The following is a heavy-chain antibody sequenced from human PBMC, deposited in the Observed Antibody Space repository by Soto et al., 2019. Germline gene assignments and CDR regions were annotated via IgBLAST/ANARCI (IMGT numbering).Heavy chain of an antibody. J-gene: IGHJ5*02. CDR3: ARDKDKSHYDFWSGYYFGDNWFDP. D-gene: IGHD3-3*01. Sequence: VGSLRLSCAASGFTFSSYAMQWWRQAPGEGLEGVAVISYDGSNKYYADSVKGRFTISRDNSKNTLYLQMNSLRAEDTAVYYCARDKDKSHYDFWSGYYFGDNWFDPWGQGTLVTVSS. V-gene: IGHV3-30-3*01. CDR2: ISYDGSNK. CDR1: GFTFSSYA.